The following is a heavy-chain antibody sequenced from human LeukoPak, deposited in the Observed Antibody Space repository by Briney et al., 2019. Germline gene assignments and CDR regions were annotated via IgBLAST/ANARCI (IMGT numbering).Heavy chain of an antibody. J-gene: IGHJ4*02. CDR3: ARDRDYAFDY. D-gene: IGHD4-17*01. Sequence: GGSLRLSCAASGFTLSSYSMNWVRQAPGEGLEWVSYIDSDTYGNTTYYPHTVKGRFTISRDNAKNSLYLQMDSLRDEDTAVYYCARDRDYAFDYWGQGTLVTVSS. V-gene: IGHV3-48*02. CDR1: GFTLSSYS. CDR2: IDSDTYGNTT.